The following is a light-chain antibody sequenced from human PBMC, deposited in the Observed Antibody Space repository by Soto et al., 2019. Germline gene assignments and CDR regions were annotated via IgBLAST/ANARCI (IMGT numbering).Light chain of an antibody. CDR3: NSYTNTYTHEV. CDR1: SSDVGGYNY. CDR2: EVT. V-gene: IGLV2-14*01. Sequence: QSVLTKPASVSGSPGQSITISCTGSSSDVGGYNYVYWYQQHPGQAPKLMIYEVTNRPSGVPNRFSGSKSGNTASLTISGLQAEDEADYSCNSYTNTYTHEVFGTGTKLTVL. J-gene: IGLJ1*01.